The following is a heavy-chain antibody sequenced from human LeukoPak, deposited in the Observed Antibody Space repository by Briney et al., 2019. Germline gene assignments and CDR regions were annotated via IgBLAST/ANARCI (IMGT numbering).Heavy chain of an antibody. CDR2: IWYDGSNK. V-gene: IGHV3-33*01. J-gene: IGHJ5*02. Sequence: GGSLRLSCAASGFTFSSYGMHWVRQAPGKGLEWVAVIWYDGSNKYYADSVKGRFTISRDNSKNTLYLQVNSLRAEDTAVYYCARGRFEYSSSWVQFDPWGQGTLVTVSS. CDR3: ARGRFEYSSSWVQFDP. CDR1: GFTFSSYG. D-gene: IGHD6-6*01.